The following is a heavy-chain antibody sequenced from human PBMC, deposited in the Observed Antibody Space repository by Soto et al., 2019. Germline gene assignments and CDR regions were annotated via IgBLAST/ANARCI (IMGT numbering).Heavy chain of an antibody. Sequence: PSETLSLTCTVSGASISGFYWSWIRKSAGKGLEWIGRIYATGTTDYNPSLKSRVMMSVDTSKKQFSLKLRSVTAADTAVYYCVRDGTKTLRDWFDPWGPGISVTVPQ. CDR1: GASISGFY. D-gene: IGHD1-1*01. CDR3: VRDGTKTLRDWFDP. J-gene: IGHJ5*02. CDR2: IYATGTT. V-gene: IGHV4-4*07.